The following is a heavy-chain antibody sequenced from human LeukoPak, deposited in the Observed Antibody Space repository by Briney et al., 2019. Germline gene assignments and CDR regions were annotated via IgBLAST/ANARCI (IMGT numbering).Heavy chain of an antibody. CDR1: GNSIGSSYY. J-gene: IGHJ4*02. Sequence: SETLSLTCAVSGNSIGSSYYWGWIRQPPGKGLEWIASIYHSGSTYYNPSLKSRVTISMDTSKNEFSPRLSSVTAADAAVYYCARHEQWLVPVDYWGQGALVTVSS. D-gene: IGHD6-19*01. V-gene: IGHV4-38-2*01. CDR2: IYHSGST. CDR3: ARHEQWLVPVDY.